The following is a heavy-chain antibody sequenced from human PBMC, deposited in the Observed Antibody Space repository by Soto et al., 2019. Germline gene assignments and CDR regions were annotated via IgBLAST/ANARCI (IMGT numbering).Heavy chain of an antibody. CDR1: GGSISSGGYY. CDR3: AREGVTPTHWFDP. D-gene: IGHD2-15*01. J-gene: IGHJ5*02. CDR2: IYYSGST. Sequence: SETLSLTCTVSGGSISSGGYYWSRIRQHPGKGLEWIGYIYYSGSTYYNPSLKSRVTISVDTSKNQFSLKLSSVTAADTAVYYCAREGVTPTHWFDPWGQGTLVTVSS. V-gene: IGHV4-31*03.